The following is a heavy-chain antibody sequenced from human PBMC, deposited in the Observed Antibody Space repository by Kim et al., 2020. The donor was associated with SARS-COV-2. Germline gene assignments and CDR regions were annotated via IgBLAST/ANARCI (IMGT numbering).Heavy chain of an antibody. CDR2: IKQDGSEK. D-gene: IGHD3-10*01. CDR3: AVGLTYFHGSGGFY. V-gene: IGHV3-7*01. CDR1: GFTFSNFW. Sequence: GGSLRLSCTASGFTFSNFWMSWVRQAPGKGLEWVANIKQDGSEKYYVDSVKGRFTISRDNAKNSVYLQMDSLRVEDTAVYFCAVGLTYFHGSGGFYWVQG. J-gene: IGHJ4*02.